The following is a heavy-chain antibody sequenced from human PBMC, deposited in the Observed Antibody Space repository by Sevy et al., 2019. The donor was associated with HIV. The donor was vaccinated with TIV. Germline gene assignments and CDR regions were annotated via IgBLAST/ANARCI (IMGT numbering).Heavy chain of an antibody. CDR3: LRGGGGY. J-gene: IGHJ4*02. D-gene: IGHD2-15*01. Sequence: GGSLDLSWLAPGSPFSDYGIPGVRRAQGRALGWLASINGEGGGKYHADSVKGRFTISRHNVKKSLFLQMNSLRVEDTAVYYCLRGGGGYWGQETLVTVSS. CDR2: INGEGGGK. V-gene: IGHV3-7*01. CDR1: GSPFSDYG.